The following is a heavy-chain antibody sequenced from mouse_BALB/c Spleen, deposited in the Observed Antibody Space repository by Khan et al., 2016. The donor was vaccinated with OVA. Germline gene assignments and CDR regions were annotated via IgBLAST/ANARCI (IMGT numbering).Heavy chain of an antibody. CDR1: GYTFTSYW. CDR3: ARDRIDY. Sequence: QIQLVQSGAELAKPGASVKMSCKASGYTFTSYWMHWIKQRPGQGLEWIGYINPTSGYTDYNQKFKDKATLTADKSSSTAYMQLNSLTSDDSAVYYWARDRIDYWGQGTTLTVSS. CDR2: INPTSGYT. V-gene: IGHV1-7*01. J-gene: IGHJ2*01.